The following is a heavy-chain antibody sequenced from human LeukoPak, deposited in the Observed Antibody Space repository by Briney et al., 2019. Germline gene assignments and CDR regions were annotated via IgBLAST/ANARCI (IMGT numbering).Heavy chain of an antibody. Sequence: PGGSLRLSCAASGFTFSSYAMSWVRQAPGKGLEWVSAISGSGGSTYYADSVKGRFTISRDNSKNTLYLQMNSLRAEDTAVYYCARDSGGSSWYIPGYWGQGTLVTVSS. J-gene: IGHJ4*02. V-gene: IGHV3-23*01. CDR1: GFTFSSYA. CDR2: ISGSGGST. CDR3: ARDSGGSSWYIPGY. D-gene: IGHD6-13*01.